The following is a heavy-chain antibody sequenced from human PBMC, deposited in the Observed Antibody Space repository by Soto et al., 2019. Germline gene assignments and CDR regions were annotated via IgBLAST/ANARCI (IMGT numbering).Heavy chain of an antibody. CDR1: GFTFTQAY. CDR3: ATEGGSPGSNFYGAY. V-gene: IGHV3-15*01. Sequence: EVQLVESGGGLVEPGGSIRLSCVASGFTFTQAYLTWVRWAPGRGLEWVGRIKGSHAGGTTDYATSVKGRFTISRDDSKNTLYLQMNSLKPEDTAVYYCATEGGSPGSNFYGAYWGQGPLVTVSS. CDR2: IKGSHAGGTT. J-gene: IGHJ4*02. D-gene: IGHD1-26*01.